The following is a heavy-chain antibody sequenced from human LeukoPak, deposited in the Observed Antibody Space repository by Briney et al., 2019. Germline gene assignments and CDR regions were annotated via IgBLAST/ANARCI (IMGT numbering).Heavy chain of an antibody. CDR2: IGPTGSDR. J-gene: IGHJ4*02. CDR3: ATETNGRHYDY. D-gene: IGHD1-14*01. V-gene: IGHV3-21*06. Sequence: KTGGSLRLSCTASGLTSSTSGFNWARQAPGKGREWVASIGPTGSDRNHADSITGQFTFSRDNANTFLYLQMNSLRAEDTAVYYCATETNGRHYDYWGQGTLLTVSS. CDR1: GLTSSTSG.